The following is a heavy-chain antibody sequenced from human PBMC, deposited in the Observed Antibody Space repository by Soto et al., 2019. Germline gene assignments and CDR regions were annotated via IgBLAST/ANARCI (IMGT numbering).Heavy chain of an antibody. CDR2: IYYSGST. Sequence: SETLSLTCVVSGASLSSYYWSWIRQPPGKGLEWIGYIYYSGSTNYNPSLKSRVTISVDRSKNQFSLKLNSMTAADTAVYYCARVPTPWGQGTLVTVSS. V-gene: IGHV4-59*12. J-gene: IGHJ5*02. CDR1: GASLSSYY. CDR3: ARVPTP.